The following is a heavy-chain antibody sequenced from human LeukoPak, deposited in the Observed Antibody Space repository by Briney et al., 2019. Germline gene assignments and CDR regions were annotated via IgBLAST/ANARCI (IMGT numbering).Heavy chain of an antibody. D-gene: IGHD1-1*01. CDR3: AKGDLGWKEDY. V-gene: IGHV3-23*01. CDR1: GFTFSSYA. J-gene: IGHJ4*02. Sequence: PGGSLRLSCAASGFTFSSYAMSWVRQAPGKGLGWVSTISGSGDNTYYADSVKGRFTISRDNSKNTLYLQMNSLRAEDTAVYYCAKGDLGWKEDYWGQGTLVTVSS. CDR2: ISGSGDNT.